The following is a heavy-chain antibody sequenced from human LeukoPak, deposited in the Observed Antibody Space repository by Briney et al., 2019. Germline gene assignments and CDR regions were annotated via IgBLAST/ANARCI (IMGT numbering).Heavy chain of an antibody. J-gene: IGHJ4*02. D-gene: IGHD7-27*01. CDR3: AKRPPGDTWGSS. Sequence: GGSLRLSCAASGFPFSSYGMSWVRQAPGKGLEWVSGISGSGGGSTYYADSVKGRFTISRDNSKNTLYLQMNSLRAEDTAVYYCAKRPPGDTWGSSWGQGTLVTVSS. CDR1: GFPFSSYG. V-gene: IGHV3-23*01. CDR2: ISGSGGGST.